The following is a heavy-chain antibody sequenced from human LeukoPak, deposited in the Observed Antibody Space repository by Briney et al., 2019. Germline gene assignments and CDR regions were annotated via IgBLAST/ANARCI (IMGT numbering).Heavy chain of an antibody. J-gene: IGHJ4*02. CDR2: ISWDGSSS. D-gene: IGHD5-18*01. CDR1: GFFFGDYT. V-gene: IGHV3-43*01. CDR3: AKNRRNGYNYGQFDS. Sequence: PGGSLRLSCAASGFFFGDYTMHWVRHAPGKGLEWISVISWDGSSSFHADSVKGRLTISRDNSKNSLYLQMNSLRAEDSGLYYCAKNRRNGYNYGQFDSWGQGTLVAVSS.